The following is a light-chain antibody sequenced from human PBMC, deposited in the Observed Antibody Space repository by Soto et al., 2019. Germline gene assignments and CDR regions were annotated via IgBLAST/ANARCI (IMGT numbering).Light chain of an antibody. CDR3: SSYAGSNNNYV. J-gene: IGLJ1*01. CDR1: SSDVGGYNY. Sequence: QSVLTQPPSASGSPGQSVTISCTGTSSDVGGYNYVSWYQHHPGKAPKLMIYEVSKRPSGVPDRFSGSKSGNTASLTVSGLQAEDEADYYCSSYAGSNNNYVFGTGTKATVL. CDR2: EVS. V-gene: IGLV2-8*01.